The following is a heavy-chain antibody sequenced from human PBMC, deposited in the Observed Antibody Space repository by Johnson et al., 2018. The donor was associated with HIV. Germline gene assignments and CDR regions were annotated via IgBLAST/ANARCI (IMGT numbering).Heavy chain of an antibody. V-gene: IGHV3-30*02. CDR2: IRYDGNNK. CDR1: GFTFSSYA. J-gene: IGHJ3*02. CDR3: ARGGLGDYVVAFDI. Sequence: QEQLVESGGGVVQPGRSLRLSCVASGFTFSSYAMHWVRQAPGKGLEWVTFIRYDGNNKYYVDSVKGRFTVSRDNSKNTLYLQMNSLRAEDTAVYYCARGGLGDYVVAFDIWGQGTMVTVSS. D-gene: IGHD4-17*01.